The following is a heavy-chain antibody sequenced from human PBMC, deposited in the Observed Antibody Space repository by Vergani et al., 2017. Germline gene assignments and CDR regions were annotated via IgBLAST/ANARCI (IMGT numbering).Heavy chain of an antibody. J-gene: IGHJ4*02. CDR1: GDSITSSTYY. D-gene: IGHD2/OR15-2a*01. Sequence: QLQLQESGPGLVKPSETLSLTCTVSGDSITSSTYYWGWIRQPPGKGLEWIGSIYYSGITYYNPSLKSRVTISVATSKKQFSLKLSSVTAADTAVYYCAKDRAFLDTNYFDYWGQGTLVTVSS. V-gene: IGHV4-39*02. CDR3: AKDRAFLDTNYFDY. CDR2: IYYSGIT.